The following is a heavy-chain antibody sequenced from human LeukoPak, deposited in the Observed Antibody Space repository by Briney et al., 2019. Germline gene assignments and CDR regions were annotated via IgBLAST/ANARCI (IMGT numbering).Heavy chain of an antibody. CDR2: IYTSGST. D-gene: IGHD4/OR15-4a*01. Sequence: PSETLSLTCTVSGGSISSYYWSWIRQPAGKGLEWIGRIYTSGSTNYHPSLKSRVPMSVDTSKNQFSLKLSSVTAADTAVYYCARELRGARYYYYMDVWGKGTTVTVSS. CDR3: ARELRGARYYYYMDV. V-gene: IGHV4-4*07. CDR1: GGSISSYY. J-gene: IGHJ6*03.